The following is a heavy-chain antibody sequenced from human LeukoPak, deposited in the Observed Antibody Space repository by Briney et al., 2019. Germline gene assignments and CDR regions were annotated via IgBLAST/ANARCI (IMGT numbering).Heavy chain of an antibody. CDR3: ATPAQDYGDIYGAFRFDI. CDR2: ISYSGST. D-gene: IGHD4-17*01. CDR1: GGSISSYY. J-gene: IGHJ3*02. Sequence: SETLSLTCTVSGGSISSYYWSWIRQPPGKGLEWIGYISYSGSTNYNPSLKGRVTISVDTSKNQFSLKLSSVTAADTAVYYCATPAQDYGDIYGAFRFDIWGQGTMVTVSS. V-gene: IGHV4-59*08.